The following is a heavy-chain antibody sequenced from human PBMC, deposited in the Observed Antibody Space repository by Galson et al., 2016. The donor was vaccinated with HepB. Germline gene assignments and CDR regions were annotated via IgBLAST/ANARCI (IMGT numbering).Heavy chain of an antibody. CDR1: GSTFSNYG. J-gene: IGHJ4*02. V-gene: IGHV3-33*06. D-gene: IGHD2-21*02. CDR2: IWYDGSDE. CDR3: VNDGDSLDY. Sequence: SLRLSCAASGSTFSNYGMQWVRQAPGKGLEWVAIIWYDGSDEDYADSVKGRFTISRDNSKNTLYLQMNSLRVEDTGVYYCVNDGDSLDYWGQGTLVTVSS.